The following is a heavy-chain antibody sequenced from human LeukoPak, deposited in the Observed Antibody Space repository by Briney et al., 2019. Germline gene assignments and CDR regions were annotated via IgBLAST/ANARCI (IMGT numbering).Heavy chain of an antibody. CDR1: GGSISSGSYY. CDR3: ARGARHIDY. V-gene: IGHV4-61*09. J-gene: IGHJ4*02. D-gene: IGHD6-6*01. Sequence: SETLSLTCTVSGGSISSGSYYWSWIRQPAGKGLEWIGHIYTSGSTNYNPSLKSRVTISVDMSKNQFSLKLSSVTAADTAVYYCARGARHIDYWGQGTLVTVSS. CDR2: IYTSGST.